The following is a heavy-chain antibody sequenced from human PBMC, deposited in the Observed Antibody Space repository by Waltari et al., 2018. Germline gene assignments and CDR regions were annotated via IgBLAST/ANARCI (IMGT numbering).Heavy chain of an antibody. CDR2: SYYDGNT. CDR3: ARQGLYCRSSNCVGLDFSH. J-gene: IGHJ4*02. D-gene: IGHD2-2*01. Sequence: QESGPGLLKPSETLSLTCAVSGGSVTDTSYFWGWNRQAPGKGLEWLGNSYYDGNTTYNPSLKSRVSISVDTSQKQFSLKLTSVTATDTAVYYCARQGLYCRSSNCVGLDFSHWGQGTLVAVS. CDR1: GGSVTDTSYF. V-gene: IGHV4-39*01.